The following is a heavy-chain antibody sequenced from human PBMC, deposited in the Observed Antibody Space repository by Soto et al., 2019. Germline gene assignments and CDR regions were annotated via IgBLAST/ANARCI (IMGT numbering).Heavy chain of an antibody. V-gene: IGHV3-53*01. J-gene: IGHJ4*02. CDR1: GFAVRDHD. Sequence: GGSLRLSCAATGFAVRDHDLTWVRQAQGKGLEWVSLFKTDGVSLYADSVKGRFSVSRDIASNSLYLQMNSLRVEDTDLYFCARTLRGHGVHFDRWGQGTLVTVSS. CDR2: FKTDGVS. CDR3: ARTLRGHGVHFDR. D-gene: IGHD4-17*01.